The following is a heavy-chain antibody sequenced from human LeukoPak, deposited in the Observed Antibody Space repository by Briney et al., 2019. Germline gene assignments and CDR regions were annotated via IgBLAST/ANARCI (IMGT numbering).Heavy chain of an antibody. D-gene: IGHD3-16*02. J-gene: IGHJ4*02. CDR1: GFTLSDYA. CDR3: ARHDSFIPY. CDR2: ISDSGGST. V-gene: IGHV3-23*01. Sequence: GGSLRLSCVASGFTLSDYAMSWVRQAPGKGVEWISGISDSGGSTYYADSVRGRFTSSRDNSKNTVSLQRNSRRAEDTSVYFCARHDSFIPYWGQGTLVTVTS.